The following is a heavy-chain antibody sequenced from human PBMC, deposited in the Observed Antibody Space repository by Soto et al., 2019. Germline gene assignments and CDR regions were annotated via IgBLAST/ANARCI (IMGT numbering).Heavy chain of an antibody. CDR3: ARGQVGFWLVRAADYYFGMNV. CDR2: ISAYNGNT. Sequence: QVQLVQSGAEVKKPGASVKVSCKASGYTFTSYGISWVRQAPGQGLEWMGWISAYNGNTNYAQKLQVRVTMTTDTSTSTAYMELRSLRSDDTAVYHCARGQVGFWLVRAADYYFGMNVWGQARTLTVSS. J-gene: IGHJ6*02. V-gene: IGHV1-18*01. D-gene: IGHD6-19*01. CDR1: GYTFTSYG.